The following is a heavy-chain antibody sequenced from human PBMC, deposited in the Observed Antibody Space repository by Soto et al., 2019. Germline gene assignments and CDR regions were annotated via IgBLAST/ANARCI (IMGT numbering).Heavy chain of an antibody. CDR2: INTNTGDT. J-gene: IGHJ5*02. CDR3: ARWVGASNWFDP. Sequence: ASVKVSCKASGYPFTGYHIQWVRQAPGQGLEWMGWINTNTGDTMYAQKFQGWVTMTRDTSINTAYMELSRLRSDDTAEYYCARWVGASNWFDPWGQGTLVTVSS. CDR1: GYPFTGYH. V-gene: IGHV1-2*04. D-gene: IGHD1-26*01.